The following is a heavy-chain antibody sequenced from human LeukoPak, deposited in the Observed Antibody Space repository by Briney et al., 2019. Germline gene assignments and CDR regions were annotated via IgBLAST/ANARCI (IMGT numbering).Heavy chain of an antibody. Sequence: PGGSLRLSCAASGFTFSSYSMNWVRQAPGKGLEWVSSISSSSSYIYYADSVKGRFTISRDNAKNSLYLQMNSLRPEDTAVYYCARGTPGLFDYWGQGTLVTVSS. J-gene: IGHJ4*02. V-gene: IGHV3-21*03. CDR1: GFTFSSYS. CDR3: ARGTPGLFDY. CDR2: ISSSSSYI. D-gene: IGHD3-16*01.